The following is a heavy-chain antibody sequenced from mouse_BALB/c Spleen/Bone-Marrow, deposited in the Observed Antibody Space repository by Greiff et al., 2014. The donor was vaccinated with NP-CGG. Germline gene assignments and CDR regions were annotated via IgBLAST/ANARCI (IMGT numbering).Heavy chain of an antibody. V-gene: IGHV2-6-4*01. Sequence: VQGVESGPGLVAPSQSLSITCTVSGFSLSRYSVHWVRQLPGKGLEWLGMIWGGGSTDYNSALKSRLSISKDNSKSQVFLKMNSLQTDDTAMYYCARNPPYGNYEDYYAMDYWGQGTSVTVSS. CDR2: IWGGGST. CDR1: GFSLSRYS. CDR3: ARNPPYGNYEDYYAMDY. D-gene: IGHD2-1*01. J-gene: IGHJ4*01.